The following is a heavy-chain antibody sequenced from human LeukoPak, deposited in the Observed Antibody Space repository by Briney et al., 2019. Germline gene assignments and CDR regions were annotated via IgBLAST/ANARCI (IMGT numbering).Heavy chain of an antibody. D-gene: IGHD5-18*01. CDR3: ARDKSGYSFSNWFDP. V-gene: IGHV4-59*01. Sequence: SETLSLTCTVSGGSINSYYWTWIRQPPGKGLEWIGYIYYSGSTNYNPSLKSRVTISVDTSKNQFSLKLSSVTAADTAVYYCARDKSGYSFSNWFDPWGQGTLVTVSS. J-gene: IGHJ5*02. CDR1: GGSINSYY. CDR2: IYYSGST.